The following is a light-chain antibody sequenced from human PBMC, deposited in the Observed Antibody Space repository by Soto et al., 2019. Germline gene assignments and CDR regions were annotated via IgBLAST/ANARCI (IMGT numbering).Light chain of an antibody. Sequence: DILMTQSPSSLSASIGDRVTITCRAGQNIRSYLNWYQQTPGRAPKLLIYGASNLQSGVPSRFTGSGSGTDFTLTISRLEPEDFATYYCQHSFDLPRTFGQGTKVEI. CDR1: QNIRSY. V-gene: IGKV1-39*01. J-gene: IGKJ1*01. CDR3: QHSFDLPRT. CDR2: GAS.